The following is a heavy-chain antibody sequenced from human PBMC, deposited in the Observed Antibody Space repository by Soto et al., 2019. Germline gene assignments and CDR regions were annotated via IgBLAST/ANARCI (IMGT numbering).Heavy chain of an antibody. J-gene: IGHJ4*02. V-gene: IGHV3-23*01. CDR2: ISGSGGST. CDR1: GFTFSSYA. D-gene: IGHD5-12*01. CDR3: AKGRRDGYNSFDY. Sequence: GGSLRLSCAASGFTFSSYAMSWVRQAPGKGLEWVSAISGSGGSTYYADSVKGRFTISRDNSKNTLYLQMNGLRAEDTAVYYCAKGRRDGYNSFDYWGQGTLVTVSS.